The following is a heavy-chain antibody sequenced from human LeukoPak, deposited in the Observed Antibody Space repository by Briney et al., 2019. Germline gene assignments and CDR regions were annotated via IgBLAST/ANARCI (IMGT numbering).Heavy chain of an antibody. CDR1: GYTFTSYA. CDR2: INTNTGNP. D-gene: IGHD3-3*01. Sequence: ASVKVSCKASGYTFTSYAMNWVRQAPGQGLEWMGWINTNTGNPTYAQGFTGRFVFSLDTSVSTAYLQISSLKAEDTAVYYCARDLGWSGYYEGMVYHYYMDVWGKGTTVTVSS. CDR3: ARDLGWSGYYEGMVYHYYMDV. J-gene: IGHJ6*03. V-gene: IGHV7-4-1*02.